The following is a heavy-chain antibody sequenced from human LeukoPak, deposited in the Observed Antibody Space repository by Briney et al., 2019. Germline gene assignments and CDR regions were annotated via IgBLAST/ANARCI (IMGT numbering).Heavy chain of an antibody. CDR2: ISISSNYI. CDR3: ARDGGGGLDY. J-gene: IGHJ4*02. D-gene: IGHD2-15*01. CDR1: GLTFSNYN. Sequence: GGSLRLSCAASGLTFSNYNMNWVRQAPGKGLEWVSCISISSNYIYYPDSVKGRFTISRDNAKNSLYLQMNSLRAEGTAVYYCARDGGGGLDYWGQGTLVTVSS. V-gene: IGHV3-21*01.